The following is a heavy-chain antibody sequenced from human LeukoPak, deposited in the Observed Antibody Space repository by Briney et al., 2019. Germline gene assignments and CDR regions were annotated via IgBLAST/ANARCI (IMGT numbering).Heavy chain of an antibody. V-gene: IGHV3-21*01. CDR3: ASDLVATIGHEY. Sequence: GGSLRLSCAASGFTFSGYSMNWVRQAPGKGLEWVSSISSSGDYIYYGDSVKGRFTISRDNATNSLFLQMNSLRAEDTAVYFCASDLVATIGHEYWGQGTLVTVSS. D-gene: IGHD5-12*01. CDR2: ISSSGDYI. J-gene: IGHJ4*02. CDR1: GFTFSGYS.